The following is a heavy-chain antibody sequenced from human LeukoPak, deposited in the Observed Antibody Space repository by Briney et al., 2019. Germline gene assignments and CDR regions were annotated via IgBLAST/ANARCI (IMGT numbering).Heavy chain of an antibody. Sequence: PGGSLRLSCAASGFTFSSYGMNWVRQAPGKGLEWVSGISGSGDSTKYADSVKGRFTISRDNSKNTLYPQMSSLRAEDTAVYYCAKGRWELLTDAFDIWGQGTMVTVSS. CDR2: ISGSGDST. D-gene: IGHD1-26*01. CDR1: GFTFSSYG. V-gene: IGHV3-23*01. CDR3: AKGRWELLTDAFDI. J-gene: IGHJ3*02.